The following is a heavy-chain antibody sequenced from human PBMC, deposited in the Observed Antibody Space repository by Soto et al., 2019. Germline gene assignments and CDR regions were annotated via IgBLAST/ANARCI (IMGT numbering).Heavy chain of an antibody. CDR2: IIPIFGTA. CDR3: ASTPLYWGSSTSPFHYYYGMDG. CDR1: GGTFSSYA. J-gene: IGHJ6*02. V-gene: IGHV1-69*01. Sequence: SVKGSCKASGGTFSSYAISWGRQAPVQGLEWMGGIIPIFGTANYAQKFQGRVTITADESTSTAYMELSSLRSEETAVYYCASTPLYWGSSTSPFHYYYGMDGWGQGTTVTVSS. D-gene: IGHD2-2*01.